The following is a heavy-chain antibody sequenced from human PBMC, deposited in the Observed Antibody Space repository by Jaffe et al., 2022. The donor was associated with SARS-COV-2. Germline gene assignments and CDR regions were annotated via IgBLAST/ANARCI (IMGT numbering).Heavy chain of an antibody. V-gene: IGHV4-31*11. Sequence: QVQLKEAGPGLVRPSQTLSLTCAVSGASISSGGYSWNWIRQRPGKGLEWLGNIFSSGSSYYDSTLQSRASIAMDKSKNQFSLQLRSVSAADTGVYYCARSPELTIYGVLMHALYYFDMWGQGTQVTVSP. CDR1: GASISSGGYS. D-gene: IGHD3-16*01. CDR3: ARSPELTIYGVLMHALYYFDM. J-gene: IGHJ4*02. CDR2: IFSSGSS.